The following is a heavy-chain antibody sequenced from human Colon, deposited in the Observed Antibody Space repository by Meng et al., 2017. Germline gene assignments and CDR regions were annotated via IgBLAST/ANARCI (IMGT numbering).Heavy chain of an antibody. D-gene: IGHD6-6*01. CDR2: INGDNGHT. CDR1: GYTFNNHA. CDR3: ARATLTLARRWAICDS. Sequence: QVQLVESGPDVKEPGASVKISCKTSGYTFNNHAIHWVRQAPGQTFEWMGWINGDNGHTKYSQKFQGRLTIGRDTPASTAYMELTGLTSEDTAVYFCARATLTLARRWAICDSWGQGTLVTVSS. J-gene: IGHJ1*01. V-gene: IGHV1-3*01.